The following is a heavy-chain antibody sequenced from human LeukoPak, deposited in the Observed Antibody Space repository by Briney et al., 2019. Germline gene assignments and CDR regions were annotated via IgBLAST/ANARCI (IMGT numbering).Heavy chain of an antibody. CDR1: GSTFTVCY. V-gene: IGHV1-2*02. CDR3: TILSDFDESDDY. CDR2: FNPDNGTT. D-gene: IGHD3/OR15-3a*01. Sequence: ASVTLSFTASGSTFTVCYVHWVRHAQGQGNEWMELFNPDNGTTNSAQKCQGSITITTYTSISAAYLDLGSLTSDDRSFYYCTILSDFDESDDYWGQGTLVTVSS. J-gene: IGHJ4*02.